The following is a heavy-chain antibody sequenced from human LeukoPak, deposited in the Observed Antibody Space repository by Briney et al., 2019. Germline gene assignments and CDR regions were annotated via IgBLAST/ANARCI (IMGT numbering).Heavy chain of an antibody. D-gene: IGHD4-17*01. CDR1: GFTFSSYE. CDR3: ARDPYYGDYVV. CDR2: ISSSGSTI. Sequence: GGSLRLSCAASGFTFSSYEMSWVRQAPGKGLEWVSHISSSGSTIYYADSVKGRFTISRDNAKNSLYLQMNSLRAEDTAVYYCARDPYYGDYVVWGQGTLVTVSS. V-gene: IGHV3-48*03. J-gene: IGHJ4*02.